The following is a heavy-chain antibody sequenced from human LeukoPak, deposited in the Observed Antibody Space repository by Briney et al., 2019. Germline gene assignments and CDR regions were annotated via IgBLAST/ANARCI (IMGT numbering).Heavy chain of an antibody. CDR1: GFTFSSYG. CDR3: AREGQVVPAQIDY. J-gene: IGHJ4*02. D-gene: IGHD2-2*01. V-gene: IGHV3-33*01. CDR2: IWYDGSNK. Sequence: PGGSLRLSCAASGFTFSSYGMHWVRQAPGKGLEWVAVIWYDGSNKYYADSVKGRFTISRDNSKNTLYLQMNSLRAEDTAVYYCAREGQVVPAQIDYWGQGTLVTVSS.